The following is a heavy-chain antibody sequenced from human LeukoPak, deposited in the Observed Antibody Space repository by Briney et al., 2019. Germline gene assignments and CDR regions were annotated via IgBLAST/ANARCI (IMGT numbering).Heavy chain of an antibody. CDR3: ARVGARFKISWFDP. J-gene: IGHJ5*02. Sequence: SETLSPTCAVYGGSFSGYYWSWIRQPPGKGLEWIGEINHSGSTNYNPSLKSRVTISVDTSKNQFSLKLSSVTAADTAVYYCARVGARFKISWFDPWGQGTLVTVSS. CDR2: INHSGST. D-gene: IGHD1-26*01. V-gene: IGHV4-34*01. CDR1: GGSFSGYY.